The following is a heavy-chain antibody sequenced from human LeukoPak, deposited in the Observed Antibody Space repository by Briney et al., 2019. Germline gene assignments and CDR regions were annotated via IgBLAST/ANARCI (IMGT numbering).Heavy chain of an antibody. CDR2: IYVADSDN. CDR3: ARHLRGLDL. CDR1: GYSFTSYW. Sequence: AGESLKIPCKGSGYSFTSYWIGWVRQMPGKGLEWMAIIYVADSDNRYSPSFQGQVTISVDKSTSIVYLQWSSLKASDTAMYYCARHLRGLDLWSQGTLVTVSS. V-gene: IGHV5-51*01. J-gene: IGHJ5*02.